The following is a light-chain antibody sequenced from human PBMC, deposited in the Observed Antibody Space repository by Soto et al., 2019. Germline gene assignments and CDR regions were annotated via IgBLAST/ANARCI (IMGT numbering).Light chain of an antibody. Sequence: QLVLTQPPSVSGAPGQRVTISCTGSRSNIGAGSDVHWYQQLPGTAPKLLIYVSTNRPSGVPDRFSGSKSGTSASLAITGLQAADEADYYCQSYDSSLSAWVFGGGTKLTVL. CDR1: RSNIGAGSD. CDR3: QSYDSSLSAWV. V-gene: IGLV1-40*01. CDR2: VST. J-gene: IGLJ3*02.